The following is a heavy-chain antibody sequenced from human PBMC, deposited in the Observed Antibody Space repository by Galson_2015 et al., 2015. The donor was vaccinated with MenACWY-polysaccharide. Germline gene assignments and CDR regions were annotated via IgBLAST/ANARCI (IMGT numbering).Heavy chain of an antibody. CDR2: ISGYDGHT. J-gene: IGHJ4*02. CDR3: ARDPGSGSPYYFDY. Sequence: SVKVSCKASGCTFTSFGISWVRQAPGQGLEWMGWISGYDGHTNYAQKFQGRVTMTTDTSTSTAYMELRSLRSDDTAVYYCARDPGSGSPYYFDYWGQGTLVTVSS. D-gene: IGHD3-10*01. V-gene: IGHV1-18*01. CDR1: GCTFTSFG.